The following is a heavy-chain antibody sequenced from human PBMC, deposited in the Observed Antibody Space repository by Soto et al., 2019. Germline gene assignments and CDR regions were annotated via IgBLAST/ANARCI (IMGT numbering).Heavy chain of an antibody. Sequence: GGSLRLSCAASGFTFSSYAMSWVRQAPGKGLEWVSAISGSGGSTYYADSVKGRFTISRDNSKNTLYLQMNSLRAEDTAVYYCANAPPDYYGSGSLPGEGMDVWGQGTTVTVSS. CDR3: ANAPPDYYGSGSLPGEGMDV. V-gene: IGHV3-23*01. CDR1: GFTFSSYA. J-gene: IGHJ6*02. CDR2: ISGSGGST. D-gene: IGHD3-10*01.